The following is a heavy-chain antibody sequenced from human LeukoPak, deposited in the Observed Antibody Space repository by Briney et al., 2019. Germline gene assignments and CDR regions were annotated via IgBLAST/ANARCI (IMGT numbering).Heavy chain of an antibody. CDR2: IYYSGST. D-gene: IGHD6-13*01. CDR3: ARGRSWYSS. V-gene: IGHV4-59*01. Sequence: SETLSLTCTVSGGSISSYYWSWLRQPPGKGLEWIGYIYYSGSTNYNPSLKSRVTISVDTSKNQFSLKLSSVTAADTAVYYCARGRSWYSSWGQGTRVTVSS. J-gene: IGHJ4*02. CDR1: GGSISSYY.